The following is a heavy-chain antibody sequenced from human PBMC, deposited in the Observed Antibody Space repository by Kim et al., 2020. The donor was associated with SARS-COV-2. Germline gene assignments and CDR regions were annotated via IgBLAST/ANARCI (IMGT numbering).Heavy chain of an antibody. CDR3: AKDMYYYGSGSTPKTRAPLDV. Sequence: GGSLRLSCAASGFTFSSYGMHWVRQAPGKGLEWVAVISYDGSNKYYADSVKGRFTISRDNSKNTLYLQMNSLRAEDTAVYYCAKDMYYYGSGSTPKTRAPLDVWGQGTTVTVSS. V-gene: IGHV3-30*18. CDR2: ISYDGSNK. J-gene: IGHJ6*02. D-gene: IGHD3-10*01. CDR1: GFTFSSYG.